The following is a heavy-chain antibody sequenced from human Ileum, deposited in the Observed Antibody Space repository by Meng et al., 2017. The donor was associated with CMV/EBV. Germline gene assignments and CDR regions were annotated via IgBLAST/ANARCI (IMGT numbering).Heavy chain of an antibody. D-gene: IGHD2/OR15-2a*01. CDR3: ARDYSHQIVASTHDAFDL. CDR1: GFTFSAYN. Sequence: GESLKISCAASGFTFSAYNMNWVRQAPGKGLEWVASISMSSSYIYYADAVRGRFTISRDNAKNSLYLQMSSLRAEDMAVYYCARDYSHQIVASTHDAFDLWGQGTMVTVSS. CDR2: ISMSSSYI. V-gene: IGHV3-21*01. J-gene: IGHJ3*01.